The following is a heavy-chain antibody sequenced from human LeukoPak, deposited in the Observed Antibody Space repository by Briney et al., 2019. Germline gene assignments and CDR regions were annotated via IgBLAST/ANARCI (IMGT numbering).Heavy chain of an antibody. CDR2: INPGESSI. Sequence: LTLTCSGSGFTFISNWLDWVRQGPGHGLVWVARINPGESSITYADSVNGRITISTDNAKNKLYLQMDSLMGEDTGVYYCATRNQAEDYWGQGTLVTVSS. CDR3: ATRNQAEDY. V-gene: IGHV3-74*01. D-gene: IGHD1-14*01. CDR1: GFTFISNW. J-gene: IGHJ4*02.